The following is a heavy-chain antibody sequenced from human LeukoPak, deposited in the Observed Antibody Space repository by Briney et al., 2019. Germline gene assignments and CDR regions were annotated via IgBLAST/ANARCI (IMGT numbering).Heavy chain of an antibody. Sequence: SETLSLTCTVSGGSLSSGGYYWGWIRKHPGMGLEWIGSIYYSGSTNYTPSLKSRVNISVDTSKSQFALNLTSVTAADTAVYYCARVSSARNGFDYWGQGTLVTVSS. CDR2: IYYSGST. CDR1: GGSLSSGGYY. D-gene: IGHD1-14*01. CDR3: ARVSSARNGFDY. V-gene: IGHV4-31*03. J-gene: IGHJ4*02.